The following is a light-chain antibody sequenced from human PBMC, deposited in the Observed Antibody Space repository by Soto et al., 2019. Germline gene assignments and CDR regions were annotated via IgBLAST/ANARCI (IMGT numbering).Light chain of an antibody. J-gene: IGKJ1*01. V-gene: IGKV1-5*01. Sequence: DSQMTQSPSILSASVGDRVTITCRARQSISTSLAWSQQKPGKAPKLLISDACSLESGVPSRFSGSGSGADFTHTISSLQADDCATYYWQQYDSYSAFGQGTKVEMK. CDR1: QSISTS. CDR2: DAC. CDR3: QQYDSYSA.